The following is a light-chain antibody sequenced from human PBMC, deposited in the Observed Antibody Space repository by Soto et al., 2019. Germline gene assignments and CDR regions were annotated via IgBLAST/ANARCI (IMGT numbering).Light chain of an antibody. V-gene: IGKV3-20*01. J-gene: IGKJ3*01. Sequence: EIVLTQSPGTLSLSPGERATLSCRASQSVSSSYLVWNQQKPGQAPRLLIYGASSRATGIPDRFSGSGSGTEFTLTISRLEPEDFAVYYCQQYGSSPPTFGPGTKVDIK. CDR3: QQYGSSPPT. CDR2: GAS. CDR1: QSVSSSY.